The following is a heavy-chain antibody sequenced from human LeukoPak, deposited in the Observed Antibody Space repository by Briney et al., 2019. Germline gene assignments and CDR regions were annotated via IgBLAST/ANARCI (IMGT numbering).Heavy chain of an antibody. CDR3: ARGIGAGSGFDP. V-gene: IGHV3-74*01. Sequence: GGSLRLSCAASGFTFSSYWMHWVRQAPGKGLVWVSRINSDGSSTSYADSVKGRFTTSRDNAKNTLYLQMNSLRAEDTAVYYCARGIGAGSGFDPWGQGTLVTVSS. D-gene: IGHD6-13*01. J-gene: IGHJ5*02. CDR1: GFTFSSYW. CDR2: INSDGSST.